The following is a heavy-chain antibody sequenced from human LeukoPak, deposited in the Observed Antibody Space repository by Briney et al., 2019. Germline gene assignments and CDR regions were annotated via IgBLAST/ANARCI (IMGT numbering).Heavy chain of an antibody. Sequence: PSGTLSLTCTVSGGSISSYYWSWIRQPPGKGLEWIGYIYYSGSTNYNPSLKSRVTISVDTSKNQFSLKLSSVTAADTAVYYCARARAAVAGYYFDYWGQGTLVTVSS. CDR3: ARARAAVAGYYFDY. D-gene: IGHD6-19*01. CDR1: GGSISSYY. V-gene: IGHV4-59*01. CDR2: IYYSGST. J-gene: IGHJ4*02.